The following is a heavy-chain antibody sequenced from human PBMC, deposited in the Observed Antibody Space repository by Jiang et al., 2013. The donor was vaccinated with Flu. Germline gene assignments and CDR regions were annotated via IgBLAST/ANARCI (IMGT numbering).Heavy chain of an antibody. CDR1: GFTFSSYE. D-gene: IGHD5-24*01. V-gene: IGHV3-48*03. CDR2: ISSSGSTI. Sequence: QLLESGGGLVQPGGSLRLSCAASGFTFSSYEMNWVRQAPGKGLEWVSYISSSGSTIYYADSVKGRFTISRDNAKNSLYLQMNSLRAEDTAVYYCARERWLHSRAFDIWGQGTMVTVSS. J-gene: IGHJ3*02. CDR3: ARERWLHSRAFDI.